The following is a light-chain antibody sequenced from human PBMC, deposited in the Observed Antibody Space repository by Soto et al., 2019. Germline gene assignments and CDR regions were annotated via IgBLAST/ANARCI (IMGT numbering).Light chain of an antibody. Sequence: QLVLTQPRSVSGSPGQSVTISCTGTSSDVGGYNYVSWYQQHPGKAPKLMIYDVSKRPSGVPDRFSGSKSGNTASLTISGLQAEDEADYYCCSYAGSDTYVFGTGTKVTVL. CDR3: CSYAGSDTYV. V-gene: IGLV2-11*01. CDR1: SSDVGGYNY. J-gene: IGLJ1*01. CDR2: DVS.